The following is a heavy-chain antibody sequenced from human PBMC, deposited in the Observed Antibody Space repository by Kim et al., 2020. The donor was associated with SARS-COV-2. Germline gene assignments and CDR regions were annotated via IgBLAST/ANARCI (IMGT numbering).Heavy chain of an antibody. CDR2: ISGSGGST. CDR1: GFTFSSYA. V-gene: IGHV3-23*01. CDR3: AKHFPDYDSSGSSLDAFDI. Sequence: GGSLRLSCAASGFTFSSYAMSWVRQAPGKGLEWVSAISGSGGSTYYADSVKGRFTISRDNSKNTLYLQMNSLRAEDTAVYYCAKHFPDYDSSGSSLDAFDIWGQGTNGHRLF. D-gene: IGHD3-22*01. J-gene: IGHJ3*02.